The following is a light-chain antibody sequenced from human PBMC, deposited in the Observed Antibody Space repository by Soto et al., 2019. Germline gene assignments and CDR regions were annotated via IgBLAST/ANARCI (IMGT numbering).Light chain of an antibody. J-gene: IGLJ7*01. V-gene: IGLV2-23*02. Sequence: QSALTQPASVSGSPGQSITISCTGTSSDVGSHNLVSWYQQHPGQAPKLMIYEVSKRPLGVSARFSASKSGNTASLTISGLQAEDEADYDCWSYGGSRAVFGGGTQLTVL. CDR3: WSYGGSRAV. CDR2: EVS. CDR1: SSDVGSHNL.